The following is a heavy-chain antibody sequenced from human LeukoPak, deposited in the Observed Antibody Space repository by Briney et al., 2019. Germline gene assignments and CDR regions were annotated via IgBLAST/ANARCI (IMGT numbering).Heavy chain of an antibody. CDR2: ISWNSGSI. D-gene: IGHD6-19*01. V-gene: IGHV3-9*03. Sequence: PGRSLRLSCAASGFTFDDYAMHWVRQAPGKGLEWVSGISWNSGSIGYADSVEGRFTISRDNAKNSLYLQMNSLGAEDMALYYCAKGRGLVLDWYLDLWGRGTLVTVSS. CDR1: GFTFDDYA. J-gene: IGHJ2*01. CDR3: AKGRGLVLDWYLDL.